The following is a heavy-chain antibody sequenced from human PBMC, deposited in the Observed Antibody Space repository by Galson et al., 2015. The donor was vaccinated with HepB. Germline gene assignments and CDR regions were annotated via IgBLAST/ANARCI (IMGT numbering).Heavy chain of an antibody. CDR1: GFTFSSYG. Sequence: SLRLSCAASGFTFSSYGMHWVRQAPGKGLEWVAVIWYDGSNKYYADSVKGRFTISRDNSKNTVSLQMNSLRPGDTAVYYCAKASSHYGSGSYYTVDYWGQGTLVSVSS. J-gene: IGHJ4*02. CDR2: IWYDGSNK. D-gene: IGHD3-10*01. V-gene: IGHV3-33*06. CDR3: AKASSHYGSGSYYTVDY.